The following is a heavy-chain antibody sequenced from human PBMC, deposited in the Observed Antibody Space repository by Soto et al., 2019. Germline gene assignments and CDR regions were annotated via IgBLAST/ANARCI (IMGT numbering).Heavy chain of an antibody. D-gene: IGHD2-8*01. V-gene: IGHV3-23*01. J-gene: IGHJ4*02. Sequence: GGSLRLSCAASGFTFSTYVMSWVRQVPGKGLEWVSFITGSGTNTYYADSVKGRFTISRDNSKNIVYLQVRSLRAEDTAVYYCVQGYHDWPNGLCYAFWGQGTQVTVSS. CDR1: GFTFSTYV. CDR2: ITGSGTNT. CDR3: VQGYHDWPNGLCYAF.